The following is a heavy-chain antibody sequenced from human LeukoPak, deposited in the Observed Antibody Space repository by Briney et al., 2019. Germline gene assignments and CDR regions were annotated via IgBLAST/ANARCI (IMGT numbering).Heavy chain of an antibody. D-gene: IGHD3-22*01. CDR2: IYYSGST. V-gene: IGHV4-59*08. J-gene: IGHJ3*02. CDR1: GGSISSYY. CDR3: ARGPYSYDSSGAFDI. Sequence: TSETPSLTCTVSGGSISSYYWSWIRQPPGKGLEWIGYIYYSGSTNYNPSLKSRVTMSVDTSKNQFSLKLSSVTAADTAVYFCARGPYSYDSSGAFDIWGQGTMVTVSS.